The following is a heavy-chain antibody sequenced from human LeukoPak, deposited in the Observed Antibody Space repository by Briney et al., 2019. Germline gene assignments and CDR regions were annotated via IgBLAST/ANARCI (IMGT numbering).Heavy chain of an antibody. CDR3: AKSDYAGSTFDY. CDR1: GFTFSSYA. CDR2: ISGSGGST. Sequence: GGSLRLSCAASGFTFSSYAMSWVRQAPGKGLEWVSAISGSGGSTYYADSVEGRFTISRDNSKNTLYLQMNSLRAEDTAVYYCAKSDYAGSTFDYWGQGTLVTVSS. D-gene: IGHD4-17*01. J-gene: IGHJ4*02. V-gene: IGHV3-23*01.